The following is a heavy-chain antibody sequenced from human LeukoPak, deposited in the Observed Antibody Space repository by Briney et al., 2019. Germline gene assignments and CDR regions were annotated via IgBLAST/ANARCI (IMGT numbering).Heavy chain of an antibody. Sequence: GASVKVSCKASGYTFSIYGISWVRQAPGQGLEWMGWINPNSGGTNYAQKFQGRVTMTRDTSISTAYMELSRLRSDDTAVYYCARPRSFMIAVDHFDYWGQGTLVTVSS. D-gene: IGHD3-22*01. V-gene: IGHV1-2*02. J-gene: IGHJ4*02. CDR2: INPNSGGT. CDR1: GYTFSIYG. CDR3: ARPRSFMIAVDHFDY.